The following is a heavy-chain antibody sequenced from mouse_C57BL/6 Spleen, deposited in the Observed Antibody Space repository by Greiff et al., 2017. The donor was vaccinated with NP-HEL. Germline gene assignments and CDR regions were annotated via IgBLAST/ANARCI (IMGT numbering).Heavy chain of an antibody. J-gene: IGHJ1*03. D-gene: IGHD2-4*01. CDR1: GYTFTSYW. Sequence: QVQLQQPGAELVKPGASVKLSCKASGYTFTSYWMHWVKRRPGQGLEWIGMIHPNSGSTNYNEKFKSKATLTVDKSSSTAYMQLSSLTSEDSAVYYCARDPYDSYWYFDVWGTGTTVTVSS. V-gene: IGHV1-64*01. CDR3: ARDPYDSYWYFDV. CDR2: IHPNSGST.